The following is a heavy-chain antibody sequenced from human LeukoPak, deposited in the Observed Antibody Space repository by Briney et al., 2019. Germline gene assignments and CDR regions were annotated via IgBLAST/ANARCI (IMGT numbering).Heavy chain of an antibody. D-gene: IGHD5-24*01. V-gene: IGHV1-18*01. Sequence: ASVKVSCKAFGYTFSTYGITWVRQAPGRGLEWMGWISGHQGNTKYAQNFQGRVTMTTDTSTSTAYMDLRSLRSDDTAIYFCARSDLATITAGPFEYWGQGTLVAVSS. CDR2: ISGHQGNT. CDR1: GYTFSTYG. CDR3: ARSDLATITAGPFEY. J-gene: IGHJ4*02.